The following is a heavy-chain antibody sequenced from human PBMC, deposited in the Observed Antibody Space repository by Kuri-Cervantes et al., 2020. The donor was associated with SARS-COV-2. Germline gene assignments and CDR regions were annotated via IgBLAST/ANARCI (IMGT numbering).Heavy chain of an antibody. CDR1: GYTFTSYY. CDR2: IIPIFGTA. Sequence: SVKVSCKASGYTFTSYYMHWVRQAPGQGLEWMGGIIPIFGTANYAQKFRGRVTITTDESTSTAYMELSSLRSEDTAVYYCASFYGGNSGDAFDIWGQGTMVTVSS. J-gene: IGHJ3*02. D-gene: IGHD4-23*01. CDR3: ASFYGGNSGDAFDI. V-gene: IGHV1-69*05.